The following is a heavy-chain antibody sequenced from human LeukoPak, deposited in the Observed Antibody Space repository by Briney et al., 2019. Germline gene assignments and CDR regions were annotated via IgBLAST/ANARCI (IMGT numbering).Heavy chain of an antibody. CDR3: ATDVLWFGELGSRTGSS. J-gene: IGHJ4*02. Sequence: GASVKVSCKVSGYTLTELSMHWVRQAPGKGLEWMGGFDPEDGETIYAQKFQGRVTMTEDTSTDTAYMELSSLRSEDTAVYYCATDVLWFGELGSRTGSSWGQGTQVTVSS. CDR1: GYTLTELS. V-gene: IGHV1-24*01. CDR2: FDPEDGET. D-gene: IGHD3-10*01.